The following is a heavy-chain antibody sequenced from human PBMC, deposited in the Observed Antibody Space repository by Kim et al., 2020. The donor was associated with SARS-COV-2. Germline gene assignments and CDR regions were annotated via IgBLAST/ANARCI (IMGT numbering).Heavy chain of an antibody. D-gene: IGHD1-1*01. V-gene: IGHV3-48*03. Sequence: GGSLRLSCAASGFTFSSYEMNWVRQAPGKGLEWVSYISSSGSTIYYADSVKGRFTISRDNAKNSLYLQMNSLRAEDTDVYYCARDRGRSAWKNNWFDPWGQGTLVSVTS. J-gene: IGHJ5*02. CDR2: ISSSGSTI. CDR3: ARDRGRSAWKNNWFDP. CDR1: GFTFSSYE.